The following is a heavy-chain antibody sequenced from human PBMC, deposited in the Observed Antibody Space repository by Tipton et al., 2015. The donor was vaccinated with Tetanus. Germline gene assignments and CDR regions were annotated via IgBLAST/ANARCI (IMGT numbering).Heavy chain of an antibody. CDR2: IGVSSSPI. CDR1: GFTFSTYS. V-gene: IGHV3-48*04. CDR3: ARVDDSVWGSPFDP. J-gene: IGHJ5*02. D-gene: IGHD3-16*01. Sequence: SLRLSCAASGFTFSTYSMNWVRQAPGKGLEWVSSIGVSSSPIYYADSVKGRFTISRDNTKNSLFLQMNSLRAGDTAVYYCARVDDSVWGSPFDPWGQGVLVTVSS.